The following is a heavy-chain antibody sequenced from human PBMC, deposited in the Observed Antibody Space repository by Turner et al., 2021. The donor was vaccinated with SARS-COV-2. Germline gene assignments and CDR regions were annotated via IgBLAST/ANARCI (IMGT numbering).Heavy chain of an antibody. CDR2: FGPEDGET. Sequence: QVQLVPSGAEVKKPGASVEDPCKVSGSTLIELSMHWVRQAPGKGNEGMGGFGPEDGETSYGQKFQGRVTMTEDTSTDTAYMELSSLRSEDTAVYYCATAPPYCTNGVCPNWFDPWGQGTLVTVSS. CDR1: GSTLIELS. CDR3: ATAPPYCTNGVCPNWFDP. V-gene: IGHV1-24*01. J-gene: IGHJ5*02. D-gene: IGHD2-8*01.